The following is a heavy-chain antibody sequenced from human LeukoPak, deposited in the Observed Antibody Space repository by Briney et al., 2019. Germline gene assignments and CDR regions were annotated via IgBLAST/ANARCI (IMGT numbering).Heavy chain of an antibody. CDR1: GGTFSSYA. CDR3: ARDQRYCSGGSCYFAYNWFDP. V-gene: IGHV1-69*06. J-gene: IGHJ5*02. Sequence: SVKVSCKASGGTFSSYAINWVRQAPGQGLEWMGGIIPIFGTANYAQKFQGRVTITADKSTSTAYMELSSLRSEDTAVYYCARDQRYCSGGSCYFAYNWFDPWGQGTLVTVSS. CDR2: IIPIFGTA. D-gene: IGHD2-15*01.